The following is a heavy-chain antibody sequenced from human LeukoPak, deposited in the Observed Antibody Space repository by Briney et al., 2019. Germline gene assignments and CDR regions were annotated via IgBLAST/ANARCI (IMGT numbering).Heavy chain of an antibody. CDR1: GGSISSSTYY. J-gene: IGHJ4*02. V-gene: IGHV4-39*07. CDR2: IYYSGRT. D-gene: IGHD1-7*01. Sequence: SETLSLTCTVSGGSISSSTYYWGWIRQPPGKGLEWIGSIYYSGRTYYNPSLKSRVTMSVDSSKSQFSLKLSSVTAADTAVYYCARGGTGSTGFDYWGQGTLVTVSS. CDR3: ARGGTGSTGFDY.